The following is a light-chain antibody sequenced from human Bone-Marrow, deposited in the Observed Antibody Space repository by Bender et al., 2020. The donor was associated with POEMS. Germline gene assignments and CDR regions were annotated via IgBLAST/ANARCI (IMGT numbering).Light chain of an antibody. CDR2: DVS. Sequence: QSALTQPASVSGSPGQSITISCTGSRSDIGAYNYLSCYHQEPGRAPKLMIYDVSNRPSGVSNRFSGSKSGNTASLTISGLQAEDEADYYCASFTTSGTGDVLFGGGTKLTVL. J-gene: IGLJ2*01. CDR3: ASFTTSGTGDVL. CDR1: RSDIGAYNY. V-gene: IGLV2-14*01.